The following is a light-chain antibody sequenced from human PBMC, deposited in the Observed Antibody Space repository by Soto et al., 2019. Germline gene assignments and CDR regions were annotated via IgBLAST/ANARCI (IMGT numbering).Light chain of an antibody. V-gene: IGLV1-40*01. Sequence: QSVLTQPPSVXXXXXXXXXXSCTGSSSNIGAGYDVNWYQQLPGTAPKLLIYGNNNRPSGVPDRFSGSKSGTSASLAITGLQAEDEADYYCQSYDSSLSGSVVFGGGTKLTVL. J-gene: IGLJ2*01. CDR2: GNN. CDR3: QSYDSSLSGSVV. CDR1: SSNIGAGYD.